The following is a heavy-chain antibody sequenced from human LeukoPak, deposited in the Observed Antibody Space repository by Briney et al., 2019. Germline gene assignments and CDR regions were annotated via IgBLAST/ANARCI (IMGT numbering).Heavy chain of an antibody. CDR2: IIPIFGTA. Sequence: GASVKVSCKASGYTFTSYGISWVRQAPGQGLEWMGGIIPIFGTANYAQKFQGRVTITADESTSTAYMELSSLRSEDTAVYYCARFGGYCSAGSCYGYFDYWGQGTLVTVSS. CDR1: GYTFTSYG. D-gene: IGHD2-15*01. V-gene: IGHV1-69*13. J-gene: IGHJ4*02. CDR3: ARFGGYCSAGSCYGYFDY.